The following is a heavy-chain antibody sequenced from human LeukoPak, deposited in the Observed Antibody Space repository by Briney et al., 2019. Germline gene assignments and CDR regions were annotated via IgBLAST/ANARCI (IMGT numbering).Heavy chain of an antibody. V-gene: IGHV1-2*06. D-gene: IGHD3-22*01. CDR1: GYTFTGYY. J-gene: IGHJ3*02. Sequence: ASVKVSCKASGYTFTGYYMHWVRQAPGQGLEWMGRINPNSGGTNYAQKFQGRVTMTRDTSISTAYMELSRLRSDDTAVYYCARANYYDSIGDAFDIWGQGTMVTVSS. CDR3: ARANYYDSIGDAFDI. CDR2: INPNSGGT.